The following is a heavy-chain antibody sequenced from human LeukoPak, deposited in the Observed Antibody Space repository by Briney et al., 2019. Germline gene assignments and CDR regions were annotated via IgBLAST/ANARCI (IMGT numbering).Heavy chain of an antibody. CDR2: IYSGGNT. J-gene: IGHJ6*03. V-gene: IGHV3-53*01. CDR3: AKRRGLELLYYYYMDV. CDR1: GFTVSSNS. Sequence: PGRSLRLSCTVSGFTVSSNSWSWVRKAPGKGLEWVSFIYSGGNTHYSDSVKGRFTISRDNSKNTLYLQMNSLRAEDTAVYYCAKRRGLELLYYYYMDVWGKGTTVTVSS. D-gene: IGHD1-7*01.